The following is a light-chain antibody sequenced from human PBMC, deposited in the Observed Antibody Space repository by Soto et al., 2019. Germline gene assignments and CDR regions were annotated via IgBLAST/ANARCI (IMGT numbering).Light chain of an antibody. CDR2: GAS. CDR1: QSVSSSY. Sequence: EIVLTQSPGTLSLSPGERATLSCRASQSVSSSYLAWYQQKPGQAPRLLIYGASSRATGIPVRFSRSGSGRDFTLTISRLEPEDFEVYYCQQYGSSLVTFGGGTKVEIK. V-gene: IGKV3-20*01. CDR3: QQYGSSLVT. J-gene: IGKJ4*01.